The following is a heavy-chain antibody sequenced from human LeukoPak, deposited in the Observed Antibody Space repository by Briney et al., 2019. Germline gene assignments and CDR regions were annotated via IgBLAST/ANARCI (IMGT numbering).Heavy chain of an antibody. V-gene: IGHV4-34*01. CDR3: ARGGNGDSKPDAFDI. J-gene: IGHJ3*02. CDR2: INHSGST. Sequence: SETLSLTRAVYGGSFSGYYWSWIRQPPEKGLEWIGEINHSGSTNYNPSLKSRVTISVDTSKNQFSLKLSSVTAADTAVYYCARGGNGDSKPDAFDIWGQGTMVTVSS. CDR1: GGSFSGYY. D-gene: IGHD2-21*01.